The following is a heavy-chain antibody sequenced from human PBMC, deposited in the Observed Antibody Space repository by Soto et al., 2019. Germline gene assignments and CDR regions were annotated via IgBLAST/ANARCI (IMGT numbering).Heavy chain of an antibody. CDR3: ARDRSSSWYNGTLCFDS. CDR2: IIPLFDAT. D-gene: IGHD6-19*01. CDR1: GGTFTTYD. J-gene: IGHJ4*01. Sequence: QVQLVQSGAEVRKPGSSVKVSCKASGGTFTTYDISWVRQAPGQGLEWMGGIIPLFDATKYAQKFKGRVKITADKSTGTGYMELISLTSEDPAMYYCARDRSSSWYNGTLCFDSGGHGTLVTVAS. V-gene: IGHV1-69*06.